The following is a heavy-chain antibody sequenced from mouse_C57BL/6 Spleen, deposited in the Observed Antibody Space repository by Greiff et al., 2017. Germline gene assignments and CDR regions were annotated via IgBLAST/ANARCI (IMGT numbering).Heavy chain of an antibody. CDR1: GYTFTDYE. J-gene: IGHJ3*01. CDR3: TRGGGYPGGFAY. CDR2: IDPETGGT. V-gene: IGHV1-15*01. D-gene: IGHD3-1*01. Sequence: QVQLQQSGAELVRPGASVTLSCKASGYTFTDYEMHWVKQTPVHGLEWIGAIDPETGGTAYNQKFKGKAILTADKSSSTAYMGLRSLTSVDSAVYYCTRGGGYPGGFAYWGQGTLVTVSA.